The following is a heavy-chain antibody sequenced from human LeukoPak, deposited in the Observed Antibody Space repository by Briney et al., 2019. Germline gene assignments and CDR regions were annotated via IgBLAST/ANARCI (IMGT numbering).Heavy chain of an antibody. CDR1: GGSISSSY. V-gene: IGHV4-59*01. D-gene: IGHD1-26*01. Sequence: PAETLSLTCTVSGGSISSSYWNWIRQPPGKGLEWIGFIYYSGTTNYNPSLNSRVTISVDTSKNQFSLKLSSVTAADTAVYYCARDPGAACAPFDYWGQGTPVTVSS. J-gene: IGHJ4*02. CDR2: IYYSGTT. CDR3: ARDPGAACAPFDY.